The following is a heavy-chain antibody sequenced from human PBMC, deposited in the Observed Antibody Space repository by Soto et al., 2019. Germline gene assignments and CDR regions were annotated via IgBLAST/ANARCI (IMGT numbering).Heavy chain of an antibody. CDR2: VSSSSTTI. J-gene: IGHJ4*02. CDR3: ARLRYCSTTRCSTSAY. V-gene: IGHV3-48*02. D-gene: IGHD2-2*01. Sequence: GGSLRLSCAASGFTFSSYSMNWVRQAPGKGLEWVSYVSSSSTTIYYADSVKGRFTISRDNAKNSLYLQMNSLRDEDTAVYYCARLRYCSTTRCSTSAYWGQGTLVTVSS. CDR1: GFTFSSYS.